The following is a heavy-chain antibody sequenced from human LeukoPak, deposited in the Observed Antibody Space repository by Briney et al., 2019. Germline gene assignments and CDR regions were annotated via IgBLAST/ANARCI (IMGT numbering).Heavy chain of an antibody. V-gene: IGHV1-24*01. CDR1: GYTLTELS. Sequence: PSVKVSCKVSGYTLTELSMHWVRQAPGKGLEWMGGFDPEDGETIYAQKFQGRVTMTEDTSTDTAYMELNGLRSEDTAVYYCATSADLLLGYYMDVWGKGTTVTVSS. CDR3: ATSADLLLGYYMDV. CDR2: FDPEDGET. D-gene: IGHD2/OR15-2a*01. J-gene: IGHJ6*03.